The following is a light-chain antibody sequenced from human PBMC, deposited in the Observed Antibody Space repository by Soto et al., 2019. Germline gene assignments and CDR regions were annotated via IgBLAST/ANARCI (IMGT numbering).Light chain of an antibody. CDR2: RNN. V-gene: IGLV1-47*01. CDR3: SSYSGNYTLD. J-gene: IGLJ2*01. CDR1: SSNIGSNY. Sequence: QPVLTQPPSASGTPGQRVNISCSGSSSNIGSNYVYWYRQFPGTAPKLLIQRNNQRPSGVPARFSGSKSGTSASLAISGLRSEDEADYHCSSYSGNYTLDFGGGTKLTVL.